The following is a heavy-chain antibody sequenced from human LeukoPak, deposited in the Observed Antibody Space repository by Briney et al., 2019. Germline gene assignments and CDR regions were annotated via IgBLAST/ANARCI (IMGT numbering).Heavy chain of an antibody. V-gene: IGHV3-21*01. D-gene: IGHD1-1*01. CDR2: ISSSSSYI. Sequence: GGSLRLSCAASGFTFSSYSMNWVRQAPGKGLEWVSSISSSSSYIYYADSVKGRFTISRDNAKNSLYLKMNSLRAEDTAVYYCANEGGGAFDFWGQGTMVTVSS. J-gene: IGHJ3*01. CDR3: ANEGGGAFDF. CDR1: GFTFSSYS.